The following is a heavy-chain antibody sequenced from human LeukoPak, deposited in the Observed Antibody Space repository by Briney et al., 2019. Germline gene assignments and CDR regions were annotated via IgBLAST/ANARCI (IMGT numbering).Heavy chain of an antibody. CDR1: GGTFSSYA. CDR2: IIPIFGTA. D-gene: IGHD5-12*01. CDR3: ARSSRSGYDFPSYYFDY. V-gene: IGHV1-69*05. J-gene: IGHJ4*02. Sequence: ASVKVSCKASGGTFSSYAISWVRQAPGQGLEWMGGIIPIFGTANYAQKFQGRVTITTDESTSTAYMELSSLRSEDTAVYYCARSSRSGYDFPSYYFDYWAREPWSPSPQ.